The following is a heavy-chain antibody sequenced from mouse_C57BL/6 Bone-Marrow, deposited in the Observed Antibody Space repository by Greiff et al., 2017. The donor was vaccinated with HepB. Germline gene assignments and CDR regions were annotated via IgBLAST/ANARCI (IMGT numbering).Heavy chain of an antibody. CDR2: IYPGSGSN. V-gene: IGHV1-55*01. Sequence: LQASGAALVKPGASVKMSCKASGYTFTSSWITRVKPRPGQGLEWIGDIYPGSGSNNYNEKFKSKATLNVDTSSSTAYMQLSSLTSEDSAVYYCARGGDSHYAMDYWGQGTSVTVSS. J-gene: IGHJ4*01. CDR1: GYTFTSSW. CDR3: ARGGDSHYAMDY. D-gene: IGHD2-13*01.